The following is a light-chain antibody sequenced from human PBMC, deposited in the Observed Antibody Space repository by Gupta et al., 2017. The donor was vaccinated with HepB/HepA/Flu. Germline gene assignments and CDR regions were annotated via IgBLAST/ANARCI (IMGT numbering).Light chain of an antibody. Sequence: DFMMNESPDSLSASLGERATITCKSSQSVFYDSNNKNYLAWYQQKPGQPPNLLIYWASRRECGVPDRFSGSGFGTDFTLTISSLQAEDVAVYYCQQYYDNPRTFGQGTKVEIK. CDR3: QQYYDNPRT. CDR2: WAS. CDR1: QSVFYDSNNKNY. V-gene: IGKV4-1*01. J-gene: IGKJ1*01.